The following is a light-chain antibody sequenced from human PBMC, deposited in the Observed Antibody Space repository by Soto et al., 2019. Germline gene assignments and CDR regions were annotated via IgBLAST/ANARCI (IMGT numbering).Light chain of an antibody. CDR2: GAS. Sequence: EIVLTQSPGILSLSPGERATLSCRASQSVSSSYLAWYQQKPGQAPRLLIYGASNRATGIPDRFSVSGSKTNFTLTISRLEPEDFAVYYCQQYGSSPPYTFGQGTKLEIK. J-gene: IGKJ2*01. CDR1: QSVSSSY. CDR3: QQYGSSPPYT. V-gene: IGKV3-20*01.